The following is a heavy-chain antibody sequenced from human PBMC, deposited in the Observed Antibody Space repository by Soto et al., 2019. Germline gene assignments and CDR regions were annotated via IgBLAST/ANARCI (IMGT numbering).Heavy chain of an antibody. CDR1: GGSISSSSYY. CDR2: IYYSGST. Sequence: SETLSLTCTVSGGSISSSSYYWGWIRQPPGKGLEWIGSIYYSGSTYYNPSLKSRVTISVDTSKNQFSLKLSSVTAADTAVYYCARRRGRYAPRGSWFDHWGQGTLATVSS. D-gene: IGHD1-26*01. V-gene: IGHV4-39*01. J-gene: IGHJ5*02. CDR3: ARRRGRYAPRGSWFDH.